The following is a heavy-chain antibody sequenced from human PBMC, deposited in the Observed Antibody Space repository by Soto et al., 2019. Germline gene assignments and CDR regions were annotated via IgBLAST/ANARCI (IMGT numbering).Heavy chain of an antibody. Sequence: SLRFSCAASGFTFSSYGMHWVRQAPGKGLEWVAVISYDGSNKYYADSVKGRFTISRDNSKNTLYLQMNSLRAEDTAVYYCAKGLYYDSSGYYYYWGQGTLVTVSS. CDR2: ISYDGSNK. CDR1: GFTFSSYG. D-gene: IGHD3-22*01. V-gene: IGHV3-30*18. J-gene: IGHJ4*02. CDR3: AKGLYYDSSGYYYY.